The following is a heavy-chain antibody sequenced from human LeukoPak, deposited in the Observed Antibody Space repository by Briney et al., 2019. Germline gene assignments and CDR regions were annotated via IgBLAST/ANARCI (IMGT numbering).Heavy chain of an antibody. D-gene: IGHD3-22*01. Sequence: SETLSLTCTVSGGSISSYYWSWIRQPAGKGLEWIGRIYTSGSTNYNPSLKSRVTMSVDTSKNQFSLKLSSVTAADTAVYYCARHRYYYDSSGYYYQPWGQGTLVTVSS. CDR3: ARHRYYYDSSGYYYQP. J-gene: IGHJ5*02. CDR1: GGSISSYY. CDR2: IYTSGST. V-gene: IGHV4-4*07.